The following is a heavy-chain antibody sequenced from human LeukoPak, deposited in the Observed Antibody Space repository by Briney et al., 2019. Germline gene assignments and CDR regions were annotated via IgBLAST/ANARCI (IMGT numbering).Heavy chain of an antibody. D-gene: IGHD3-22*01. CDR1: GFTFSSYG. J-gene: IGHJ4*02. CDR2: ISYDGSNK. V-gene: IGHV3-30*03. CDR3: ASLTLSYYYDSSGYFDY. Sequence: PGGSLRLSCAASGFTFSSYGMHWVRQAPGKGLEWVAVISYDGSNKYYADSVKGRFTISRDNSKNTLYLQMNSLRAEDTAVYYCASLTLSYYYDSSGYFDYWGQGTLVTVSS.